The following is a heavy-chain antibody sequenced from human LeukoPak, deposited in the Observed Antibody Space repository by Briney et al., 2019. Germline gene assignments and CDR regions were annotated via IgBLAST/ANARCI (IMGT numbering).Heavy chain of an antibody. J-gene: IGHJ4*02. V-gene: IGHV4-39*07. D-gene: IGHD3-22*01. Sequence: SETLSLTCTVSGGSISSSSYYWGWIRQPPGKGLEWIGSIYYSGTTYYNASLKSRVTISIDTSKNQFSLKLTSVTAADTAVYYCARAVGYYFDNSGPSKTFDYWGQGTLVTVSS. CDR1: GGSISSSSYY. CDR3: ARAVGYYFDNSGPSKTFDY. CDR2: IYYSGTT.